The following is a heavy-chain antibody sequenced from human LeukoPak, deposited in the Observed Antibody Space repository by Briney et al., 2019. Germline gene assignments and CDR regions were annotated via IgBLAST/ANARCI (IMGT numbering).Heavy chain of an antibody. V-gene: IGHV3-30*04. CDR2: ISPDGTKT. Sequence: QPGRPLRLSCVASGFTFSSTGLHWVRQAPGKGLEWVAMISPDGTKTFYTDSMKGRLTISRDNSNNTLYLQMNSLRVEDTALYYCATEGEEWTNFDYWGQGTLVIVSS. CDR3: ATEGEEWTNFDY. D-gene: IGHD3-3*01. CDR1: GFTFSSTG. J-gene: IGHJ4*02.